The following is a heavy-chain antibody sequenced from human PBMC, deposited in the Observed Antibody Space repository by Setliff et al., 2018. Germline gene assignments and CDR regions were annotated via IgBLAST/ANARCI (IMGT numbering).Heavy chain of an antibody. D-gene: IGHD2-2*01. V-gene: IGHV4-34*01. CDR3: ARKSRNIVVVPAAVIYYYYYYMDV. Sequence: SETLSLTCAVYGGSFSGYYWSWIRQPPGKGLEWIGEINHSGSTNYNPSLKSRVTISVDTSKNQFSLKLSSVTAADTAVYYCARKSRNIVVVPAAVIYYYYYYMDVWGRETTVT. CDR1: GGSFSGYY. J-gene: IGHJ6*03. CDR2: INHSGST.